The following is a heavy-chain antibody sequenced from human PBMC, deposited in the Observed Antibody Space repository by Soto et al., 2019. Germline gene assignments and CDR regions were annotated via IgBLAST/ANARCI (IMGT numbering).Heavy chain of an antibody. CDR3: ARSEQWLTT. V-gene: IGHV6-1*01. CDR2: TYFRSKWQY. J-gene: IGHJ5*02. CDR1: GDSLSNNCAA. D-gene: IGHD6-19*01. Sequence: WQTLSLTCAISGDSLSNNCAAWNWIRQSPSRGLEWLGRTYFRSKWQYGYAVSVRSRITIKADTYKKQFSRQLNSVTPEDTAGYYCARSEQWLTTWDQGTLVTVSS.